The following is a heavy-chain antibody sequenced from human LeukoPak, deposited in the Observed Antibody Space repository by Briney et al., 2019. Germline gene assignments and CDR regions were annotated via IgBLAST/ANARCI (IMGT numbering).Heavy chain of an antibody. CDR2: IRHSGST. V-gene: IGHV4-34*01. D-gene: IGHD4-11*01. CDR3: ARFYSRDYYYYGMDV. J-gene: IGHJ6*02. CDR1: GGSFRGYY. Sequence: PSEPLSLTCAVYGGSFRGYYWRWIRQPPGKGLEWIGDIRHSGSTNYNPSLKIRVTISEDTSKNQFSLKLSSVTAADTAVYYCARFYSRDYYYYGMDVWGQGTTVTVSS.